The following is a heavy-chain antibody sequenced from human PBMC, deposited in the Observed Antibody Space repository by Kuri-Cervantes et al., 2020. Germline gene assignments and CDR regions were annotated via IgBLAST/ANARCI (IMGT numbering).Heavy chain of an antibody. CDR3: ARAPLGAFQALGAFDI. D-gene: IGHD3-10*01. Sequence: SETLSLTCTVSGGSISSGSYYWSWIRQPAGKGLEWIGRIYTSGSTNHNPSLKSRVTISVDTSKNQFSLKLSSVTAADTAVYYCARAPLGAFQALGAFDIWGQGTRVTVSS. CDR2: IYTSGST. J-gene: IGHJ3*02. CDR1: GGSISSGSYY. V-gene: IGHV4-61*02.